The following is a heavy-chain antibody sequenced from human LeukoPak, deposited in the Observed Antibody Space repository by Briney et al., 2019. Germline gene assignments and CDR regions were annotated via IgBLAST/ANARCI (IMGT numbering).Heavy chain of an antibody. Sequence: GASVKVSCKASGGTFSSYAISWVRQAPGQGFEWMGGIIPTFGTANYAQKFQGRVTITADESTSTAYMELSSLRSEDTAVYYCARNPDYGDLYYFDYWGQGTLVTVSS. J-gene: IGHJ4*02. CDR2: IIPTFGTA. D-gene: IGHD4-17*01. CDR3: ARNPDYGDLYYFDY. V-gene: IGHV1-69*13. CDR1: GGTFSSYA.